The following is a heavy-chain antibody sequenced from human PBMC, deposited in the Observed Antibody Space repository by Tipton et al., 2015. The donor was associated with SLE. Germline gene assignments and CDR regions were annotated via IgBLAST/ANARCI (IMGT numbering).Heavy chain of an antibody. Sequence: TLSLTCTVSGGSISSYYWSWIRQPPGKGLEWIGYIYYSGGTNYNPSLKSRVTISVDTSKNHFSLNLNSVTAADTAVYFCARQRGYYDGTPFPPWNFDLWGRGTQVTVSS. J-gene: IGHJ2*01. CDR1: GGSISSYY. D-gene: IGHD3-16*01. CDR3: ARQRGYYDGTPFPPWNFDL. CDR2: IYYSGGT. V-gene: IGHV4-59*08.